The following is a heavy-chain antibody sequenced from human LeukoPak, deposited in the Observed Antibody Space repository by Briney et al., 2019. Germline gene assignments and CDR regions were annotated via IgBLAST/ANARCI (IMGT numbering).Heavy chain of an antibody. CDR3: ASRKLGNDY. Sequence: SETLSLTCTVSGGSVSDYYWSWIRQSPGQGLEWIGYIYYTGTSYNPSLKSRVTISADTSKNQFSLNLSSVTAADTAVYYCASRKLGNDYWGQGTLVTVSS. V-gene: IGHV4-59*02. J-gene: IGHJ4*02. D-gene: IGHD7-27*01. CDR2: IYYTGT. CDR1: GGSVSDYY.